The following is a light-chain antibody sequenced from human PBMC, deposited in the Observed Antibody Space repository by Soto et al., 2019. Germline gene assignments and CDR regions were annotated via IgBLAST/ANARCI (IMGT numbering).Light chain of an antibody. CDR1: QGVSSN. Sequence: EIVMTQSPATLSVSPGERATISCRASQGVSSNLAWYQQKPGQAPRLLIYGASTRATGIPARFSGSGSGTEFTLTISSLQSEDFAVYYCQQYNNWPPMAFGQGTKVEIK. CDR3: QQYNNWPPMA. CDR2: GAS. J-gene: IGKJ1*01. V-gene: IGKV3-15*01.